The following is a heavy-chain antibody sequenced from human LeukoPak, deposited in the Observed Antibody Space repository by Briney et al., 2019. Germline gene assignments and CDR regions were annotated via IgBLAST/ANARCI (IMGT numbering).Heavy chain of an antibody. D-gene: IGHD3-22*01. CDR3: ARGLMYYDSSGYYYSIGSSNWFDP. Sequence: SETLSLTCAVYGGSFKAYYWSWIRQPPGKGLEWIGHISHSGSTYYNPSLKSRVTISVDRSKNQFSLKLNSVTAADTAVYYCARGLMYYDSSGYYYSIGSSNWFDPWGQGTLVTVSS. CDR1: GGSFKAYY. J-gene: IGHJ5*02. V-gene: IGHV4-34*01. CDR2: ISHSGST.